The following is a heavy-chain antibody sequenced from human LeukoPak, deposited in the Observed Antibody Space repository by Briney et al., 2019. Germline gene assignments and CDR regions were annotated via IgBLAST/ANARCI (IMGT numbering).Heavy chain of an antibody. CDR3: ARDHGYCSGGSCCDLFDY. D-gene: IGHD2-15*01. J-gene: IGHJ4*02. V-gene: IGHV3-74*01. Sequence: GGSLRLSCAASGFTFSSYWMHWVRQAPGKGLVWVSRILSDGSSSTYADSVKGRFTISRDSAKNTRYLQMKSLRGEDTAVYYCARDHGYCSGGSCCDLFDYWGQGTLVTVSS. CDR1: GFTFSSYW. CDR2: ILSDGSSS.